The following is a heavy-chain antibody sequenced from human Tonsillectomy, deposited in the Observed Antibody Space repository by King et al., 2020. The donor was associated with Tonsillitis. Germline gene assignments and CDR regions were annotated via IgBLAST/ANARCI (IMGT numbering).Heavy chain of an antibody. D-gene: IGHD1-26*01. CDR3: ARYVSGSFDY. CDR2: MYNSGTI. CDR1: GGSIRSSDHY. Sequence: QLQESGPGVVKPSETLSLICTVSGGSIRSSDHYWAWIRQPPGKGLEWIGYMYNSGTIFYNPSLKSQITISGGTSENRFSLKLSSVTAADTALYFCARYVSGSFDYWGQGALVTVSS. J-gene: IGHJ4*02. V-gene: IGHV4-39*01.